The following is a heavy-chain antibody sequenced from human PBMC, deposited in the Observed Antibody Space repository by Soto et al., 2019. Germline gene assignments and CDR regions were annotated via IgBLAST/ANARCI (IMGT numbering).Heavy chain of an antibody. CDR2: ISGSGDST. CDR1: GFTFSSYA. J-gene: IGHJ4*02. V-gene: IGHV3-23*01. D-gene: IGHD2-8*02. CDR3: AKGITWWAHFDY. Sequence: PGGSLRLSCAASGFTFSSYAITWVRQAPGKGLEWVSVISGSGDSTYYADSVKGRFTISRDNSKNTLYLQMNSLRAEDTAVYYCAKGITWWAHFDYWGQGTLVTV.